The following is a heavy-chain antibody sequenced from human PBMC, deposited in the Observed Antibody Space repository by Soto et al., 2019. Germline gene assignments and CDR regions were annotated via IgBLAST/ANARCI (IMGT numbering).Heavy chain of an antibody. CDR1: GGSVSSGSYQ. CDR2: IHVSGST. J-gene: IGHJ6*02. V-gene: IGHV4-61*01. Sequence: LSLTCTVSGGSVSSGSYQWTWIRQPPGKGLEWIGCIHVSGSTNDNPSLEGRVTMSIDTSKNQFSLQLSSVTAADTAVYYCARDGHGMDVWGQETKVTVSS. CDR3: ARDGHGMDV.